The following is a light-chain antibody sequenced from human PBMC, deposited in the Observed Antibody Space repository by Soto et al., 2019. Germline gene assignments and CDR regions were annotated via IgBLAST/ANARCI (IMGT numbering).Light chain of an antibody. CDR1: SGHSSYA. Sequence: QSVLTQSPSASASLGASVKLTCTLSSGHSSYAIAWYQQQPEKGPRYLMNLNSDGSHSKGDGIPDRFSGSSSGAEHYLTISSLQSEDEADYYCQTWGTGAWVFGGGTKLT. V-gene: IGLV4-69*01. J-gene: IGLJ3*02. CDR2: LNSDGSH. CDR3: QTWGTGAWV.